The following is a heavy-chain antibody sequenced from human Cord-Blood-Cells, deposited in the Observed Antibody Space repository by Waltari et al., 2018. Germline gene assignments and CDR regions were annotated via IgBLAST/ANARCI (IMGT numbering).Heavy chain of an antibody. CDR3: GRGGEELVNAFDI. CDR2: ISPKGGST. Sequence: QVQLVQSGAEVKKPGASVKVSCKASGYTFTSYYMHWVRQAPGQGLEWMGIISPKGGSTSYTQKMNGRVTIARDRSTSSVYMKLSSLRCEDAAVYYCGRGGEELVNAFDIWGQGIMVTVSS. CDR1: GYTFTSYY. V-gene: IGHV1-46*04. D-gene: IGHD2-8*02. J-gene: IGHJ3*02.